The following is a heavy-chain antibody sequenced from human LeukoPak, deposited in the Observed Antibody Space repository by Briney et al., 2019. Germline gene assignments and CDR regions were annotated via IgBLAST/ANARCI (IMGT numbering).Heavy chain of an antibody. V-gene: IGHV3-30*02. CDR3: AKDPWGYFDWLLPSDY. CDR2: IRYDGSNK. Sequence: PGGSLRLSCAASGFTFSSYGMHWVRQAPGKGLEWVAFIRYDGSNKYYADSVKGRFTISRDNSKNTLYLQMSSLRAEDTAVYYCAKDPWGYFDWLLPSDYWGQGTLVTVSS. D-gene: IGHD3-9*01. J-gene: IGHJ4*02. CDR1: GFTFSSYG.